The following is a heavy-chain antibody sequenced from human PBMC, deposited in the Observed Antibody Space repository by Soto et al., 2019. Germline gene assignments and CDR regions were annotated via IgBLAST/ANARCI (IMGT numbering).Heavy chain of an antibody. CDR1: GFSLSRHT. D-gene: IGHD2-2*02. CDR3: ARVTVVTAVTPHELRNWYFDL. V-gene: IGHV3-30-3*01. Sequence: QVQLVESGGGVVQPGRSRRLSCAASGFSLSRHTMHWVRQAPGEGLEWVALILYDGSKKDYEASVKDRFTVSRDNSKNTLYLQMNSLRFEDTAVYYCARVTVVTAVTPHELRNWYFDLWGRGTLVTVSS. J-gene: IGHJ2*01. CDR2: ILYDGSKK.